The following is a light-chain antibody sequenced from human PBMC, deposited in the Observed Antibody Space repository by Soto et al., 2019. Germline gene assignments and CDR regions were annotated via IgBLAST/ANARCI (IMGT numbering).Light chain of an antibody. CDR2: LNSDGSH. CDR3: QTWGTGYWV. Sequence: QPVLTQSPSASASLGASVKLTCTLSSGHSSYAIAWHQQQPEKGPRYLMKLNSDGSHTKGDVIPDRFSGSSSGAERYLTISSLQSEDEADYYCQTWGTGYWVFGGGTKVTVL. V-gene: IGLV4-69*01. CDR1: SGHSSYA. J-gene: IGLJ3*02.